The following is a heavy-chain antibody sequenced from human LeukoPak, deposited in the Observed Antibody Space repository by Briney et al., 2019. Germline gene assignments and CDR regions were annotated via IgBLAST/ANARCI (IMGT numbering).Heavy chain of an antibody. J-gene: IGHJ4*02. CDR1: GGSISSYY. D-gene: IGHD1-26*01. CDR2: IYYSGGT. Sequence: SETLSLTCTVSGGSISSYYWSWIRQPPGKGLEWIGYIYYSGGTNYNPSLKSRVTISVDTSKNQFSLKLSSVTAADTAVYYCAREVGAFTHFDYWGQGTLVTVSS. CDR3: AREVGAFTHFDY. V-gene: IGHV4-59*01.